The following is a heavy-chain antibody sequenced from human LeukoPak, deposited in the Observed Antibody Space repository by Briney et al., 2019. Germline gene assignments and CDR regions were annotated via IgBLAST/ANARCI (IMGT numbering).Heavy chain of an antibody. J-gene: IGHJ5*02. V-gene: IGHV3-7*01. CDR1: GFTFSRYW. D-gene: IGHD3-22*01. CDR2: IKDDGRQK. Sequence: GGSLRLSCAPSGFTFSRYWMTWVRQTPEKGLEWVASIKDDGRQKYYVDSVKGRFTVSRDNAKNSAYLQMDSLRAEDTALYYCGGAASRGFATWGRGTLVTVSS. CDR3: GGAASRGFAT.